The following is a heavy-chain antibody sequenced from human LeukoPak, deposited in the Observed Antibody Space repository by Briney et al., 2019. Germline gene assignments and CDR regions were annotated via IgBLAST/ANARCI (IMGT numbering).Heavy chain of an antibody. V-gene: IGHV4-59*01. CDR1: GGSISGYY. CDR3: ARNYDSSGYTTFAY. D-gene: IGHD3-22*01. CDR2: IYYSGST. Sequence: SETLSLTCTVSGGSISGYYWSWIRQSPGEGLEWIGHIYYSGSTNYNPSLKSRATISVDTSRNQFSLKLTSVTAADTAVYYCARNYDSSGYTTFAYWGQGTLVTVSS. J-gene: IGHJ4*02.